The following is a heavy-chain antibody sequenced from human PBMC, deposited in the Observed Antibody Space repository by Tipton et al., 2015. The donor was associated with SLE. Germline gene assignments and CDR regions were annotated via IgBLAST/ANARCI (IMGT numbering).Heavy chain of an antibody. J-gene: IGHJ4*02. CDR2: IWYDGSNK. Sequence: SLRLSCAASGFTFTSYGMHWVRQAPGKGLEWVAVIWYDGSNKYYADSVKGRLTISRDNSKNTVYLQMNSLRAEDTAVYYCAKDAPEETDSWGQGTLVTVSS. V-gene: IGHV3-30*18. CDR1: GFTFTSYG. CDR3: AKDAPEETDS.